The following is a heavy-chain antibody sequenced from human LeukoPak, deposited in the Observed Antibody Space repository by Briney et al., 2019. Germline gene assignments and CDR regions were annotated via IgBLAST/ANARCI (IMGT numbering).Heavy chain of an antibody. CDR3: ARIRDDSSGYYPDY. V-gene: IGHV4-34*01. CDR1: GGSFSGYY. CDR2: INHSGST. D-gene: IGHD3-22*01. J-gene: IGHJ4*02. Sequence: PSETLSLTCAVYGGSFSGYYWSWIRQPPGKGLEWIGEINHSGSTNYNPSLKSRVTISVDTSKNQFSLKLSSVTAADTAVYYCARIRDDSSGYYPDYWGQGTLVTVSS.